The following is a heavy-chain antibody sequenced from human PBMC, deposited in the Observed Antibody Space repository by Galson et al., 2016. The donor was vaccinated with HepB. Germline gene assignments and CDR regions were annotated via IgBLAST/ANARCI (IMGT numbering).Heavy chain of an antibody. J-gene: IGHJ4*02. Sequence: SLRLSCAASGFSVTSYALHWVRQAPGKGLEWVANIKQDGSEKYYVDSVKGRFTISRDNAKNSLYLQINSLSAEDTAVYYCARDRGGTYSNCFDYWGQGTMVTVAS. V-gene: IGHV3-7*03. CDR1: GFSVTSYA. CDR3: ARDRGGTYSNCFDY. D-gene: IGHD1-26*01. CDR2: IKQDGSEK.